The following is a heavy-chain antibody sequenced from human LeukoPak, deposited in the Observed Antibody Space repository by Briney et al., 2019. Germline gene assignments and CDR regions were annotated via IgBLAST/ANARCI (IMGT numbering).Heavy chain of an antibody. CDR3: ARRSLSRFVGP. CDR2: INHSGST. V-gene: IGHV4-39*07. J-gene: IGHJ5*02. CDR1: GGSISSSSYY. Sequence: SETLSLTCTVSGGSISSSSYYWGWIRQPPGKGLEWIGEINHSGSTNYNPSLKSRVTISVDTSKNQFSLKLSSVTAADTAVYYCARRSLSRFVGPWGQGTLVTVSS. D-gene: IGHD2-15*01.